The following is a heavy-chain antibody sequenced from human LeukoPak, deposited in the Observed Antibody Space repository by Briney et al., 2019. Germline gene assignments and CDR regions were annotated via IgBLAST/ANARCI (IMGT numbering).Heavy chain of an antibody. CDR3: AVVPAASGYFDY. Sequence: ASVKVSCKASGYTFTSYDINWVRQATGQGLEWMGWMNPNSGNTGYAQKFQGRVTMTRNTSISTAYMELSSLRSEDMAVYYCAVVPAASGYFDYWGQGTLVTVSS. V-gene: IGHV1-8*01. D-gene: IGHD2-2*01. CDR2: MNPNSGNT. J-gene: IGHJ4*02. CDR1: GYTFTSYD.